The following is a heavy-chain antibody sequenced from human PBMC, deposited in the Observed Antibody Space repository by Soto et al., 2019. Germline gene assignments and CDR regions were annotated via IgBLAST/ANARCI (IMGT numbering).Heavy chain of an antibody. Sequence: QVQLVESGGGVVKPGRSLRLSCAASGFTFSSYAMHWVRQAPGKGLEWVAVISYDGSNKYYADSVKGRFTISRDNSKNTLYLQMNSLRAEDTAVYYCARGSSGCLDYWGQGTLVTVSS. J-gene: IGHJ4*02. CDR1: GFTFSSYA. D-gene: IGHD6-19*01. V-gene: IGHV3-30-3*01. CDR2: ISYDGSNK. CDR3: ARGSSGCLDY.